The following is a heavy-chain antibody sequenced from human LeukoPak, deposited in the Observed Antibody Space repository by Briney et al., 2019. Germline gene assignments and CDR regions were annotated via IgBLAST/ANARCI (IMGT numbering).Heavy chain of an antibody. Sequence: GGSLRLSCAASGFTFSSYWMHWVRQAPGKGLVWVSRINRDGSSTSYADSVKGRFTISRDNAKNTLYLQMNSLRAEDTAVYYCARDWKDYFDYWGQGTLVTVSS. J-gene: IGHJ4*02. D-gene: IGHD1-1*01. CDR3: ARDWKDYFDY. CDR2: INRDGSST. CDR1: GFTFSSYW. V-gene: IGHV3-74*01.